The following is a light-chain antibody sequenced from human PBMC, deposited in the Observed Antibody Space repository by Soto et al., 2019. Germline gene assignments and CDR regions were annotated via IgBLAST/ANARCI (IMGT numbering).Light chain of an antibody. CDR3: SSYATSRDVL. J-gene: IGLJ2*01. V-gene: IGLV2-14*01. CDR2: EVS. Sequence: ALTQPASVSGSPGQSITISCTGTSSDVGAYNYVSWYQQHPGKAPKLMIYEVSHRPSGVSTRFSGSKSGNTASLTISGLQAEDEADYYCSSYATSRDVLFGGGTKLTVL. CDR1: SSDVGAYNY.